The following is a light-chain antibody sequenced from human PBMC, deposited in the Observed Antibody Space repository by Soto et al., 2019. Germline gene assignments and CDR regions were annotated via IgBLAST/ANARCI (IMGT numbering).Light chain of an antibody. CDR3: QVRDSSNDYLV. CDR2: DDT. Sequence: SYELTQPPSVSVAPGQTARITCEGHNIGSKSVHWYQLRPGQAPVVAVYDDTDRPSGIPERFSGSNSGNTATLTITRVEAGDGAGYYCQVRDSSNDYLVFGGGTK. CDR1: NIGSKS. J-gene: IGLJ3*02. V-gene: IGLV3-21*02.